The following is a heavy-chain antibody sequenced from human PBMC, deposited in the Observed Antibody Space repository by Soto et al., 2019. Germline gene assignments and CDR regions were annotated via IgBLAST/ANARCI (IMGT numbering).Heavy chain of an antibody. CDR1: GGSFSGYY. Sequence: SETLSLTCAVYGGSFSGYYWSWIRQPPGKGLEWIGEINHSGSTNYNPSLKSRVTISVDTSKNQFSLRLSSVTAADTAVYYCAKDVLFLIFEYSSLDYWGQGTLVTVSS. J-gene: IGHJ4*02. D-gene: IGHD6-6*01. CDR2: INHSGST. CDR3: AKDVLFLIFEYSSLDY. V-gene: IGHV4-34*01.